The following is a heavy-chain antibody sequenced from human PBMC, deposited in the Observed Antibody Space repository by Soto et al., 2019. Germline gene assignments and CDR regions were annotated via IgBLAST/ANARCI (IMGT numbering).Heavy chain of an antibody. CDR2: ITHSGSS. Sequence: QVEQQQWGAGLLKPSETLSLTCDVFNGSFSGYYWSWIRQPPGRGLEWIAEITHSGSSNYNPSLKSRVTVSIDRSKNHFSLKLTSVTAADTAIYYCARGLEYFQHWGQGTLVTVSS. CDR1: NGSFSGYY. J-gene: IGHJ1*01. CDR3: ARGLEYFQH. V-gene: IGHV4-34*02.